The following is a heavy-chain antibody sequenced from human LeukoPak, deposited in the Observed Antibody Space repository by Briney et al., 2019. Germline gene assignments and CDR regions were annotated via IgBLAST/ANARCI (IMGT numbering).Heavy chain of an antibody. CDR3: AKPRYGGNSRSAFDV. CDR2: ISGSGGSM. V-gene: IGHV3-23*01. Sequence: GGSLRLSCAASGFTFNSYVMNWVRQAPGQGLEWVSAISGSGGSMYYADSVKGQFTISRDNSKNTLYLQMNSLRADDTAVYYCAKPRYGGNSRSAFDVWGQGTMITVSS. D-gene: IGHD4-23*01. CDR1: GFTFNSYV. J-gene: IGHJ3*01.